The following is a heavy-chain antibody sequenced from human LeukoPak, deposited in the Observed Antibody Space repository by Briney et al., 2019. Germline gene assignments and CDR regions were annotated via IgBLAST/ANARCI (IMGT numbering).Heavy chain of an antibody. D-gene: IGHD4-23*01. CDR1: GYTFTGYY. V-gene: IGHV1-2*02. CDR3: ARRPGLTTLADY. CDR2: INPNSGGT. Sequence: GASVKIPCKASGYTFTGYYMHWVRQAPGQGLEWMGWINPNSGGTNYAQKFQGRVTMTRDTSISTAYMELSRLRSDDTAVYYCARRPGLTTLADYWGQGTLVTVSS. J-gene: IGHJ4*02.